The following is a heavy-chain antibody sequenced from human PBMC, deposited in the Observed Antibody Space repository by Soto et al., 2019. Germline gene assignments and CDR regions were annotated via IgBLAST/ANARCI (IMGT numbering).Heavy chain of an antibody. V-gene: IGHV3-30*04. CDR1: EFTFNRHA. D-gene: IGHD2-8*01. J-gene: IGHJ4*02. CDR2: ISHDGRIK. CDR3: ARVSGHVYATLHGPFDY. Sequence: QVQLVESGGGVVQPGRSLRLSCAASEFTFNRHAMHWVRQAPGKGLEWVAVISHDGRIKYYADSVKGRFTISRDNSMNTLDLQMNSLRAEDTAIYFCARVSGHVYATLHGPFDYWGQGTQVTVSS.